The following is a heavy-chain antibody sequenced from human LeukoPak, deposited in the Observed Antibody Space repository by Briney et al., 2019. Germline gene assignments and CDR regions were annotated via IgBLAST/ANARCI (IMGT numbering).Heavy chain of an antibody. D-gene: IGHD6-19*01. Sequence: GGSLRLSCAASGFTFSSYAMHWVRQAPGKGLEWVAVISYDGSNKYYADSVKGRFTISRDNSKNTLYLQMNSLRAEDTAVYYCARDAQLSSGWYETDYWGQGTLVTVSS. CDR1: GFTFSSYA. CDR3: ARDAQLSSGWYETDY. CDR2: ISYDGSNK. V-gene: IGHV3-30-3*01. J-gene: IGHJ4*02.